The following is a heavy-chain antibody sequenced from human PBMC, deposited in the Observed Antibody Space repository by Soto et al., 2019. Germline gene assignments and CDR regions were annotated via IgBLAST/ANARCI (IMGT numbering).Heavy chain of an antibody. J-gene: IGHJ6*02. D-gene: IGHD6-25*01. CDR3: AKDRRPNYYYGMDV. V-gene: IGHV3-30*18. Sequence: QVQLVESGGGVVQPGRSLRLSCAASGFTFSSYGMHWVRQAPGKGLEWVAVISYDGSNKYYADSVKGRFTISRDNSKNALYLQMNSLRAEATGVYYCAKDRRPNYYYGMDVWGQGTTVTVSS. CDR2: ISYDGSNK. CDR1: GFTFSSYG.